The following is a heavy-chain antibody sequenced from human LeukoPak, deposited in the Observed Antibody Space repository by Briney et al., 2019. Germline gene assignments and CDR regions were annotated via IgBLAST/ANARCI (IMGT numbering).Heavy chain of an antibody. CDR1: GFTFSSYG. CDR2: IRYDGSNK. D-gene: IGHD3-22*01. CDR3: AKGSKEVVFTRNHYMDV. V-gene: IGHV3-30*02. J-gene: IGHJ6*03. Sequence: GGSLRLSCAASGFTFSSYGMHWVRQAPGKGLEWVAFIRYDGSNKYYADSVKGRFTISRDNSKNTLYLQMNSLRAEDTAVYYCAKGSKEVVFTRNHYMDVWGKGTTVTSSS.